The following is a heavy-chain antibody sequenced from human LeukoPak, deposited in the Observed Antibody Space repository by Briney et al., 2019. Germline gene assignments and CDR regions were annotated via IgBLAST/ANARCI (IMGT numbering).Heavy chain of an antibody. V-gene: IGHV1-46*01. Sequence: GASVKVSCKASGYTFTNYYMHWVRQAPGQGLEWMGIINPSGGSTSYAQKFQGRVTMTRDTSTSTVYMELSSLRSEDTAVYYCAREGGPRGSGNHYYGMDVWGQGTTVTVSS. CDR1: GYTFTNYY. D-gene: IGHD3-10*01. J-gene: IGHJ6*02. CDR2: INPSGGST. CDR3: AREGGPRGSGNHYYGMDV.